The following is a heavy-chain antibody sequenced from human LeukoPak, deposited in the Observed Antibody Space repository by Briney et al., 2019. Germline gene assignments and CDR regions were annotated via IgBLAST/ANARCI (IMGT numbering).Heavy chain of an antibody. CDR2: ISWNSGSI. CDR3: AKSETMTPGRVSAFDI. V-gene: IGHV3-9*03. CDR1: GFTFDDYA. D-gene: IGHD1-14*01. Sequence: GGSLRLSCAASGFTFDDYAMHWVRQAPGKGLEWVSGISWNSGSIGYADSVKGRFTISRDNAKNSLYLQMNSLRAEDMALYYCAKSETMTPGRVSAFDIWGQGTMVTVSS. J-gene: IGHJ3*02.